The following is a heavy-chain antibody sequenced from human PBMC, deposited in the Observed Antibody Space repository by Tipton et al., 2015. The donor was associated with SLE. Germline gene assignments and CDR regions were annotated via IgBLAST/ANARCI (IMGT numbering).Heavy chain of an antibody. J-gene: IGHJ6*02. V-gene: IGHV3-53*05. CDR1: GFNVSSNY. CDR2: IYSGGGT. CDR3: ARRKRHTAMDV. Sequence: SLRLSCAASGFNVSSNYMNWVRQAPGKGPEWVSLIYSGGGTYYAESVKGRFNISRDNSKNTLYLQMNSLRSEDTAIYYCARRKRHTAMDVWGQGTTVIVSS. D-gene: IGHD1-1*01.